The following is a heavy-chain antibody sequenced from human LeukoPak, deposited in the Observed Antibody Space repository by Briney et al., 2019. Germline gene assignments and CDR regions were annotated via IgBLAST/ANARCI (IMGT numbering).Heavy chain of an antibody. J-gene: IGHJ4*02. CDR3: AKDRITTWLFDY. CDR1: GFTFSSYA. V-gene: IGHV3-9*01. CDR2: ISWNSGSI. D-gene: IGHD2/OR15-2a*01. Sequence: GGSLRLSCAASGFTFSSYAMSWVRHAPGKGLEWVSGISWNSGSIGYADSVKGRFTISRDNAKNSLYLQMNSLRAEDTALYYCAKDRITTWLFDYWGQGTLVTVSS.